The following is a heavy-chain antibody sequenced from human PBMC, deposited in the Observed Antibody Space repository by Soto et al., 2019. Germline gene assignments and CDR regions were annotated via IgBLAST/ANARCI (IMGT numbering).Heavy chain of an antibody. D-gene: IGHD6-19*01. CDR1: AGTYCGYA. CDR2: IIPIFGTA. V-gene: IGHV1-69*13. Sequence: GASVWVSRKACAGTYCGYAISWVRQAPGPGLEWRGGIIPIFGTANYARKLQGRVTITAVESTSTAYTELSRLRSEDTAVYYCARDRKPSGYSSGLYVAGGAWGQGSLDIVTS. CDR3: ARDRKPSGYSSGLYVAGGA. J-gene: IGHJ5*02.